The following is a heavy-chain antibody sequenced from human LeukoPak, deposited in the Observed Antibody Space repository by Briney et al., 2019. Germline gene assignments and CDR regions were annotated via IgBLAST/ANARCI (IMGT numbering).Heavy chain of an antibody. CDR2: IIGSAANT. CDR3: AKYTSGTSYRGLDQ. D-gene: IGHD3-10*01. J-gene: IGHJ4*01. Sequence: PGGSLRLSCAVSGFTVSSNYMSWVRQAPGKGLEWVSTIIGSAANTYYADSVKGRFTISRDDSKNTVYLQMNSLRAEDTAVYSCAKYTSGTSYRGLDQWGHGTLVTVSS. V-gene: IGHV3-23*01. CDR1: GFTVSSNY.